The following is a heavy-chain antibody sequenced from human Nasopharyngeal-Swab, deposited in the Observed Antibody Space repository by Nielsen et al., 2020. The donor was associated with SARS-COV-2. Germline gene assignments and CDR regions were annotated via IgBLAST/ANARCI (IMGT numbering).Heavy chain of an antibody. CDR1: GFTFSDYY. V-gene: IGHV3-11*05. CDR2: ISSSSSYT. CDR3: ARDWRGRYFDY. Sequence: GESLKISCAASGFTFSDYYMSWIRQAPGKGLEWVSYISSSSSYTNYADSVKGQFTISRDNAKNSLYLQMNSLRAEDTAVYYCARDWRGRYFDYWGQGTLVTVSS. J-gene: IGHJ4*02. D-gene: IGHD3-10*01.